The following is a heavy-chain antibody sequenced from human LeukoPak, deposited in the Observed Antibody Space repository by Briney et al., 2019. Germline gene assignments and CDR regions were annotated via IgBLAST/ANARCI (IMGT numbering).Heavy chain of an antibody. D-gene: IGHD3-22*01. Sequence: ASVKVSCKASGYTFTSYGISWVRQAPGQGLEWMGWISAYNGNTNYAQKLQGRVIMTTDTSTSTAYMELRSLRSDDTAVYYCARDRPASYYYDSSGSDYWGQGTLVTVSS. CDR3: ARDRPASYYYDSSGSDY. CDR2: ISAYNGNT. CDR1: GYTFTSYG. V-gene: IGHV1-18*01. J-gene: IGHJ4*02.